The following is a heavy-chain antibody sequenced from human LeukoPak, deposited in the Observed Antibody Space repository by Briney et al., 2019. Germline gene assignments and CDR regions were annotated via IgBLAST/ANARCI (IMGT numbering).Heavy chain of an antibody. CDR1: GYTLTGYY. Sequence: ASVKVSCKASGYTLTGYYIHWVRQAPGQGLEWMGWINPYTGDTNSAQKFQGRVTMTRNTSISTAYMELSSLRSEDTAVYYCARAPYCSSTSCYFLSDRNYYMDVWGKGTTVTISS. CDR2: INPYTGDT. D-gene: IGHD2-2*01. V-gene: IGHV1-2*02. J-gene: IGHJ6*03. CDR3: ARAPYCSSTSCYFLSDRNYYMDV.